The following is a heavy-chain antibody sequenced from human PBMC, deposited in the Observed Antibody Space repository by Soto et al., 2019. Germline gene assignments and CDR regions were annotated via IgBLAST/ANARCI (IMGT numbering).Heavy chain of an antibody. J-gene: IGHJ5*02. CDR2: INHSGST. V-gene: IGHV4-34*01. Sequence: QVQLQQWGAGLLKPSETLSLTCAVYGGSFSGYYWSWIRQPPGKGLEWIGEINHSGSTNYNPSLKSRVTISVDTSKNQFSLKLSSVTAADTAVYYCARVRRLLWFGGGFDPWGQGTLVTVPS. CDR1: GGSFSGYY. D-gene: IGHD3-10*01. CDR3: ARVRRLLWFGGGFDP.